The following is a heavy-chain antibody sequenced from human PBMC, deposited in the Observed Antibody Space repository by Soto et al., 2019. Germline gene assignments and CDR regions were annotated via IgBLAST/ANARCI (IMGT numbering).Heavy chain of an antibody. CDR3: AVGFGAAAGLPGRY. CDR1: GYTFTGYY. Sequence: ASVKVSCKASGYTFTGYYMHWVRQAPGQGLEWMGWINPNSGGTNYAQKFQGWVTMTRDTSISTAYMELSRLRSDDTAVYYCAVGFGAAAGLPGRYLGQGTLVTVSS. CDR2: INPNSGGT. V-gene: IGHV1-2*04. D-gene: IGHD6-13*01. J-gene: IGHJ4*02.